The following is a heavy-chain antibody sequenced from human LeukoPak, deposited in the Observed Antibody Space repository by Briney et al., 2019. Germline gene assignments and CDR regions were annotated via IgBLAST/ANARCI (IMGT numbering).Heavy chain of an antibody. Sequence: GGSLRLSCAASGFTFSSYAMSWVRQAPGKGLEWVSAISGSGGSTYYADSVKGRFTIPRDNSKNTLYLQMNSLGVEDTAVYYCAKGSGISCYQALDYWGQGTLLTVSS. J-gene: IGHJ4*02. D-gene: IGHD2-2*01. CDR2: ISGSGGST. V-gene: IGHV3-23*01. CDR3: AKGSGISCYQALDY. CDR1: GFTFSSYA.